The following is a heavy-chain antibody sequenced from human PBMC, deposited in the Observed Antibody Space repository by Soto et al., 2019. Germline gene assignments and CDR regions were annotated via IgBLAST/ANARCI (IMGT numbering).Heavy chain of an antibody. CDR1: GFTFSSYG. CDR3: ARGGGAAAGITS. V-gene: IGHV3-33*01. CDR2: IWYDGSNK. Sequence: QVLLVESGGGVVQPGRSLRLSCGASGFTFSSYGMHWVRQAPGTGLEWVAIIWYDGSNKYYGDSVKGRFTISRDNSKNTVYLQMSRLRAEDTAVYYCARGGGAAAGITSWGQGTLVTVSS. J-gene: IGHJ5*02. D-gene: IGHD6-13*01.